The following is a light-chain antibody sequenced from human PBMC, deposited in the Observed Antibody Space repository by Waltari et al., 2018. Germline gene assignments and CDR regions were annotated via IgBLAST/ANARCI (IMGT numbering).Light chain of an antibody. J-gene: IGKJ2*01. V-gene: IGKV4-1*01. CDR3: QQYYNTPYT. Sequence: DIVMTQSPDSLAVSLGERATINCKSSQSVLYSSNHNNFLAWYQQKPGQPPKLLFYRSSTRESGVPDRFSGSGSGTDFTLTISSLQAEDVAVYYCQQYYNTPYTFGQGTKLEIK. CDR2: RSS. CDR1: QSVLYSSNHNNF.